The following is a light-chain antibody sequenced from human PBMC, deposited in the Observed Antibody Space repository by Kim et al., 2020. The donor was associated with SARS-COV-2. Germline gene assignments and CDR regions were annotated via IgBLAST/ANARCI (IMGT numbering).Light chain of an antibody. CDR3: QPWDSRTVV. CDR1: KLGDTF. V-gene: IGLV3-1*01. J-gene: IGLJ2*01. CDR2: RDT. Sequence: SYELTQPPSVSVSPGQTASITCSGDKLGDTFASWYQQKPGQSPVLVIYRDTERPSEIPERFSGSNSGNTATLTISGTQTIDEAAYYCQPWDSRTVVFGGG.